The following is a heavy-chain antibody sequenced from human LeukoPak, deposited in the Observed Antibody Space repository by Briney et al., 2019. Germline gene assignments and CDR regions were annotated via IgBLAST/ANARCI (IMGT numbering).Heavy chain of an antibody. J-gene: IGHJ4*02. Sequence: SETLSLTCAVYGGSFSGYYWSWIRQPPGKGLEWIWEINHSGGTNCNPSLKSRVTISVDTSKNQFSLKLSSVTAADTAVYYCASKTSVYYGYYFDYWGQGTLVTVSS. D-gene: IGHD3-22*01. V-gene: IGHV4-34*01. CDR3: ASKTSVYYGYYFDY. CDR2: INHSGGT. CDR1: GGSFSGYY.